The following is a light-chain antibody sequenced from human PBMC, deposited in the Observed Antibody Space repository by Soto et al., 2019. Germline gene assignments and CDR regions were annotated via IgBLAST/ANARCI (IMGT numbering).Light chain of an antibody. V-gene: IGKV3-20*01. CDR2: DAS. CDR1: QSVSSSY. CDR3: QHYCSSLYT. Sequence: EIVLTQSPGTLSLSPGERATLSCRASQSVSSSYLAWYQQKPGQAPRLLIYDASSRATGIPDRFSGSGSGTDFTLTISRLEPEDFAVYYCQHYCSSLYTFGQGTKLEIK. J-gene: IGKJ2*01.